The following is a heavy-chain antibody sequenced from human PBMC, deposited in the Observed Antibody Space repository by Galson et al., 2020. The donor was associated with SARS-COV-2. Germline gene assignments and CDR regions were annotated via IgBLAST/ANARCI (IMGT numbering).Heavy chain of an antibody. CDR1: GGSFSGYS. CDR2: INVGGNT. Sequence: SETLSLTCAVYGGSFSGYSWTWIRQSPGKGLEWIGEINVGGNTNYNPSLKSRVTVSVDSSKNQFALKLRSVTAADTALYYCGRGQRGVVPSPVLGLGSWYSYYYIDVWGKGTTVSVSS. CDR3: GRGQRGVVPSPVLGLGSWYSYYYIDV. D-gene: IGHD3-10*01. J-gene: IGHJ6*03. V-gene: IGHV4-34*01.